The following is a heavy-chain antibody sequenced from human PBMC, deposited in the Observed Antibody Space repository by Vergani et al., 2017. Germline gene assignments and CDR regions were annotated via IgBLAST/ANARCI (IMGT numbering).Heavy chain of an antibody. Sequence: QVQLVESGGGVVQPGRSLRLSCAASGFTFSSYAMHWVRQAPGKGLEWVAVISYDGSNKYYADSVKGRFTISRDNSKNTLYLQMNSLRAEDTAVYYCARDQFPRARYYYYMDVWGKGP. CDR1: GFTFSSYA. D-gene: IGHD5-24*01. CDR3: ARDQFPRARYYYYMDV. CDR2: ISYDGSNK. J-gene: IGHJ6*03. V-gene: IGHV3-30*01.